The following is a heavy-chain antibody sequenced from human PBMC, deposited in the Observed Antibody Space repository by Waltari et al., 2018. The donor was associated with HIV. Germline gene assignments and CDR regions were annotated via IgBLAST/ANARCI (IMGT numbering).Heavy chain of an antibody. CDR2: LDPEDGET. CDR1: GYTLTELS. V-gene: IGHV1-24*01. CDR3: ATGGQLAYYFDY. J-gene: IGHJ4*02. Sequence: QVQLVQSGAEVKKPGASVKVSCKVSGYTLTELSMHWVRQAPGKGVEWMGGLDPEDGETIYAPKLQGRVTMTADTSTDTAYMELSSLRSEDTAVYYCATGGQLAYYFDYWGQGTLVTVSS. D-gene: IGHD6-6*01.